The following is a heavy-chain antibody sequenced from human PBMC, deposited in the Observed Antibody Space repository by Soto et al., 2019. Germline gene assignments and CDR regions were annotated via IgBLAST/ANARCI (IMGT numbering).Heavy chain of an antibody. CDR2: IYWDDDK. CDR1: GFSLSTSGVG. Sequence: QITLKESGPTLVKPTQTLTLTCTFSGFSLSTSGVGVGWIRQPPGKALEWLALIYWDDDKSYSPSLTSRLTITKDTSHNHVVLKRTNMDPVDTATYYCAHEDKGYCSGGSCYNFDYWGQGTLVTVSS. J-gene: IGHJ4*02. V-gene: IGHV2-5*02. CDR3: AHEDKGYCSGGSCYNFDY. D-gene: IGHD2-15*01.